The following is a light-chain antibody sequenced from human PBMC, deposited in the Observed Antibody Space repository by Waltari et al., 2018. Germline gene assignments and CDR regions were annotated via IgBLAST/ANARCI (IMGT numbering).Light chain of an antibody. J-gene: IGLJ2*01. CDR1: SSNIGAGYD. CDR3: QSYDSSLSGSRVV. V-gene: IGLV1-40*01. CDR2: GHS. Sequence: QSVLTQPPSVSGAPGQRVTISCTGSSSNIGAGYDVHWYQQLPGTAPKLLIYGHSNRPSGVPDRFSGSKSGTSASLAITGLHAEDEADYYCQSYDSSLSGSRVVFGGGTKLTVL.